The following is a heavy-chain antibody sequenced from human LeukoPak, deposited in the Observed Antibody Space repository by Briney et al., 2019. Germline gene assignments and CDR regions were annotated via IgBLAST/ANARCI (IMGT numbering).Heavy chain of an antibody. CDR1: GGSISSYY. CDR3: ARGDFYFDY. CDR2: IYYSGST. Sequence: SETLSLTCTVSGGSISSYYWSWIRQPPGKGLEWIGYIYYSGSTNYNPSLKSRVTISVDTSKNQFSLKLSSVTAADTAVYYCARGDFYFDYWGQGTLVTVSS. V-gene: IGHV4-59*01. D-gene: IGHD3-16*01. J-gene: IGHJ4*02.